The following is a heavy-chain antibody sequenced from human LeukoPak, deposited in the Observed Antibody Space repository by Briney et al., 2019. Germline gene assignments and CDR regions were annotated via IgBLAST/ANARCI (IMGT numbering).Heavy chain of an antibody. D-gene: IGHD3-10*01. CDR2: IYYSGST. J-gene: IGHJ4*02. CDR1: GGSISSYY. V-gene: IGHV4-59*01. Sequence: KASETLSLTCTVSGGSISSYYWSWIRQPPGKGLEWIGYIYYSGSTNYNPSLKSRVTMSVDMSTRQISLKLSSVTAADTAVYYCARGSGGDGSGSLWGQGTLVTVSS. CDR3: ARGSGGDGSGSL.